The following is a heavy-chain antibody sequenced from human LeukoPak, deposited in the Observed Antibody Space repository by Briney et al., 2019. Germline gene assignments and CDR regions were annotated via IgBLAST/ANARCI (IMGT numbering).Heavy chain of an antibody. CDR1: GGSISSYY. Sequence: SETLSLTCTVSGGSISSYYWSWIRQPPGKGLEWIGYIYYSGSTNYNPSLKSRVTISVDTSKNQFSLKLSSVTAADTAVYYCARDDSGPVDYWGQGTLVTVSS. D-gene: IGHD5-12*01. V-gene: IGHV4-59*12. CDR2: IYYSGST. CDR3: ARDDSGPVDY. J-gene: IGHJ4*02.